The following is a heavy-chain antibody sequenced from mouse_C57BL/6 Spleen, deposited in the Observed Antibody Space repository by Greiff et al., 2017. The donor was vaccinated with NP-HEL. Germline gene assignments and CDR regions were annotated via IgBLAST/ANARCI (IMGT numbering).Heavy chain of an antibody. J-gene: IGHJ3*01. CDR2: ISYDGSN. Sequence: EVQLQESGPGLVKPSQSLSLTCSVTGYSITSGYYWNWIRQFPGNKLEWMGYISYDGSNNYNPSLKNRISITRDTSKNQFFLKLNSVTTEDTATYYCARTDLGIYDYGSSPLAYWGQGTLVTVSA. CDR1: GYSITSGYY. V-gene: IGHV3-6*01. D-gene: IGHD1-1*01. CDR3: ARTDLGIYDYGSSPLAY.